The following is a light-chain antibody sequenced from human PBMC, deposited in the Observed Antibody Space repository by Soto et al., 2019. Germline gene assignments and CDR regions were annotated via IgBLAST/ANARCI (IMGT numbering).Light chain of an antibody. CDR1: QSVSSNY. V-gene: IGKV3-20*01. CDR3: QQYCRSPLT. CDR2: AAS. J-gene: IGKJ3*01. Sequence: EIVMTQSPGTLSLSPGERATLSCRASQSVSSNYLAWFHQKPGQAPRLLIYAASSMDTGIPDRFSGSGSVTDFTITITSLEPDDFAVYYCQQYCRSPLTFGPGTKVYIK.